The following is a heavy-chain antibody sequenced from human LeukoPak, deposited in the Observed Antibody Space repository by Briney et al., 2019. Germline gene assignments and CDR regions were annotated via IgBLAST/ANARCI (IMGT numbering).Heavy chain of an antibody. D-gene: IGHD6-6*01. CDR1: GFTFSSYG. CDR2: IWYDGSNK. Sequence: GGSLRVSCAASGFTFSSYGMHWVRQAPGKGLEWVAVIWYDGSNKYYADSVKGRFTISRDNSKNTLYLQMDSLRAEDTAVYYCAKDFIRSIAARPLLIFDYWGQGTLVTVSS. CDR3: AKDFIRSIAARPLLIFDY. J-gene: IGHJ4*02. V-gene: IGHV3-33*06.